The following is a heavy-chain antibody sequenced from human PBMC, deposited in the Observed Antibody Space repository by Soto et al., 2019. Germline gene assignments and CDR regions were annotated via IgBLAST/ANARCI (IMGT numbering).Heavy chain of an antibody. CDR1: GFTFSSYW. CDR3: ARDGNYDFWSGYLRAPFYYYGMDV. D-gene: IGHD3-3*01. J-gene: IGHJ6*02. V-gene: IGHV3-74*01. CDR2: INSDGSST. Sequence: PGGSLRLSCAASGFTFSSYWMHWVRQAPGKGLVWVSRINSDGSSTSYADSVKGRFTISRDNAKNTLYLQMNSLRAEDTAVYYCARDGNYDFWSGYLRAPFYYYGMDVWGQGTTVTVSS.